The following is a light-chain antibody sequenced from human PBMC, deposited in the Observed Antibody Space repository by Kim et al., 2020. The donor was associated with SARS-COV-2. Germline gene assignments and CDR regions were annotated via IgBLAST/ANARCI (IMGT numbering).Light chain of an antibody. CDR1: SSDGGRYDY. Sequence: GQPITISCTGSSSDGGRYDYVSWYQQHPGRAPKLIIYDVRVRPSGISNRFSGSKSGNTASLTISGLQAEDEADYYCYSYISANTFLFGGGTQLTVL. V-gene: IGLV2-14*03. J-gene: IGLJ2*01. CDR2: DVR. CDR3: YSYISANTFL.